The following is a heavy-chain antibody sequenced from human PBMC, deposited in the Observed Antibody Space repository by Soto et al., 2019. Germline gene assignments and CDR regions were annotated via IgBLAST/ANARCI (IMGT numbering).Heavy chain of an antibody. V-gene: IGHV4-59*01. J-gene: IGHJ6*02. CDR1: GGSISSYY. CDR3: ARDLWGYCGADCYPLDV. Sequence: QVRLQESGPGLVKPSETLSLTCTVSGGSISSYYWSWIRQPPGKGLEWIGYMYNTGSTIYNPSLKSRVTISVDMSKNQFSLKLNSVTAADTAVYYCARDLWGYCGADCYPLDVWGQGTTVTVSS. D-gene: IGHD2-21*02. CDR2: MYNTGST.